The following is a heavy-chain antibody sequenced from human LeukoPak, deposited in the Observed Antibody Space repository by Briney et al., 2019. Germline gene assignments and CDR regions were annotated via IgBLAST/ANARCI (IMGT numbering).Heavy chain of an antibody. Sequence: ASVKVSCKASGYTFISYGITWVRQAPGQGLEWMGWISPYTTKTNYAQSLQGRVTMTTDTSTSTAYMELRSLRSDDTAVYYCAREGGVGPTAPPDYYSYQMDVWGTGTTVTVSS. J-gene: IGHJ6*03. CDR2: ISPYTTKT. V-gene: IGHV1-18*01. CDR1: GYTFISYG. D-gene: IGHD1-26*01. CDR3: AREGGVGPTAPPDYYSYQMDV.